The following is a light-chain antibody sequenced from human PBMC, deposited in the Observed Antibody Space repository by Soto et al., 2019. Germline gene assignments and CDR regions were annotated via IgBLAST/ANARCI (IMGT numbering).Light chain of an antibody. CDR2: DAS. CDR1: QSISSW. V-gene: IGKV1-5*01. J-gene: IGKJ2*01. Sequence: DLQMTQSPSTLSASVGDRVTITCRASQSISSWLAWYQQKPGKAPKLLIYDASSLESGVPSRFSGSRSGTEFTLTISSLQPDDFATYYCQQYSSYYTFGQGTKLEIK. CDR3: QQYSSYYT.